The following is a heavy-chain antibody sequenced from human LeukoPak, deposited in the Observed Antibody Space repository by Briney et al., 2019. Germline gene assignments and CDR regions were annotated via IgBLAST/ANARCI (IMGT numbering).Heavy chain of an antibody. D-gene: IGHD4/OR15-4a*01. J-gene: IGHJ6*02. CDR3: AREVPHYYYSMDV. V-gene: IGHV1-46*01. Sequence: ASVKVSCKASGGTFSSYAISWVRQAPGQGLEWMGIINPSDGGTTYAQKFQGRVTMTRDTSTTTVYMELSSLRSEDTAVYYCAREVPHYYYSMDVWGQGTTVTVSS. CDR2: INPSDGGT. CDR1: GGTFSSYA.